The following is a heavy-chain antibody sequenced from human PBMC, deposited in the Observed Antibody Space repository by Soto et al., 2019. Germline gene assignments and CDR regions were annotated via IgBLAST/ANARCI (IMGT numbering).Heavy chain of an antibody. CDR3: AHRRDSSGYYYRGYFDY. Sequence: GSGPTLVNPTQTLTLTCTFSGFSLSTSGVGVGWIRQPPGKALEWLALIYGDDDKRYSPSLMSRLTITKDTSNNRVVLTMTNVDPVDTATYYCAHRRDSSGYYYRGYFDYWGQGTPVTVSS. J-gene: IGHJ4*02. V-gene: IGHV2-5*02. CDR1: GFSLSTSGVG. D-gene: IGHD3-22*01. CDR2: IYGDDDK.